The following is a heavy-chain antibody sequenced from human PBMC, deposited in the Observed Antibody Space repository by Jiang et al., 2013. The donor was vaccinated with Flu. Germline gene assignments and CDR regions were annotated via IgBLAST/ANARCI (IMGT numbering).Heavy chain of an antibody. Sequence: KPTQTLTLTCTFSGFSLSTSGVGVGWIRQPPGKALEWLALIYWDDDKRYSPSLKSRLTITKDTSKNQVVLTMTNMDPVDTATYYCAHGFESVPRIYWNDGPYAFDIWAKGQWSPSL. CDR2: IYWDDDK. V-gene: IGHV2-5*02. CDR1: GFSLSTSGVG. CDR3: AHGFESVPRIYWNDGPYAFDI. D-gene: IGHD1-1*01. J-gene: IGHJ3*02.